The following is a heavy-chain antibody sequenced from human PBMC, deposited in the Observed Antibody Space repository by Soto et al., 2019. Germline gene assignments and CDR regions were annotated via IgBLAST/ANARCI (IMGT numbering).Heavy chain of an antibody. D-gene: IGHD6-13*01. CDR1: GFTFSSYG. CDR3: ARGMVGSWQTRYDY. CDR2: ISYDGSNK. Sequence: GGSLRLSCAASGFTFSSYGMHWVRQAPGKGLEWVAVISYDGSNKYYADSVKGRFTISRDNAKNSLYLQMNSLRAEDTALYYCARGMVGSWQTRYDYWGQGTLVTVSS. J-gene: IGHJ4*02. V-gene: IGHV3-30*03.